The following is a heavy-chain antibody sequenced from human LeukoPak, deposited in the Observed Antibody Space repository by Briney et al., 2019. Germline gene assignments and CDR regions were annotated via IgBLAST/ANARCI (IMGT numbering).Heavy chain of an antibody. CDR3: ATGVTYCSSTSCSALYYFDY. V-gene: IGHV1-18*01. CDR1: GYTFTSYG. D-gene: IGHD2-2*01. J-gene: IGHJ4*02. Sequence: ASVKVSCKASGYTFTSYGISWVRQAPGQGLERMGWISAYNGNTNYAQKLQGRVTMTTDTSTSTAYMELRSLRSDDTAVYYCATGVTYCSSTSCSALYYFDYWGQGTLVTVSS. CDR2: ISAYNGNT.